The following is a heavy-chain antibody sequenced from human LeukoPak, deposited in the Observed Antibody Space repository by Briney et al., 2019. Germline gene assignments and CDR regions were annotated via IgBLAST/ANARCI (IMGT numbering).Heavy chain of an antibody. J-gene: IGHJ3*02. CDR1: GGSISSGAYA. D-gene: IGHD3-9*01. CDR2: IYHSGST. CDR3: ARGYPYYDILTGYWNPGDAFDI. Sequence: SQTLSLTCAVSGGSISSGAYAWSWIRQPPGKDLEWIGYIYHSGSTSYNPSLKSRVTISVDTSKNQFSLKLSSVTAADTAVYYCARGYPYYDILTGYWNPGDAFDIWGQGTMVTVSS. V-gene: IGHV4-30-2*05.